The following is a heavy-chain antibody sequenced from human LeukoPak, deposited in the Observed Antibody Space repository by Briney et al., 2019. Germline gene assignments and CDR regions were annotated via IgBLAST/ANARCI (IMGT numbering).Heavy chain of an antibody. CDR2: FYAGGSES. D-gene: IGHD6-13*01. CDR3: ARRGHGSSWYFFDY. Sequence: GESLEISCKASGSSFTDYWIGWVRQMPGKGLEWMGIFYAGGSESRFSPSFQGQVPISVDQSTSTAYLQWSSLKASDTAMYYCARRGHGSSWYFFDYWGQGTLVTVSS. CDR1: GSSFTDYW. V-gene: IGHV5-51*01. J-gene: IGHJ4*02.